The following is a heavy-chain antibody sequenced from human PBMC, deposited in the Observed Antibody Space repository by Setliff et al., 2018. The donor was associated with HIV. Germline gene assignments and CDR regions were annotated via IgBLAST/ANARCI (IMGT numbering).Heavy chain of an antibody. CDR3: ARGWVRGPIISPGTYFSYGLDV. Sequence: SETLSLTCAVYGGSLTGYFWTWIRQSPGKGLEWVGQVNRDGGAHHNPSLRSRVTISVDTSKNQSSLKLTSMTAADTAVYYCARGWVRGPIISPGTYFSYGLDVWGQGTPVTVSS. D-gene: IGHD3-10*01. CDR1: GGSLTGYF. J-gene: IGHJ6*02. V-gene: IGHV4-34*01. CDR2: VNRDGGA.